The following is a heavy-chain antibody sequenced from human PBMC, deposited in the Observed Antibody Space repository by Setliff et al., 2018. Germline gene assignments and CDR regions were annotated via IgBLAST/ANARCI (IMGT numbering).Heavy chain of an antibody. CDR1: GGTFGDYY. CDR3: ARGRNVAARLLDT. J-gene: IGHJ5*02. D-gene: IGHD6-6*01. CDR2: INHSGTT. V-gene: IGHV4-34*01. Sequence: KPSETLSLTCTAYGGTFGDYYWTWIRQPPGKGLEWIGEINHSGTTNYNPSLKSRVTISVDTSKNQFSLTMSSVTAADAAVYYCARGRNVAARLLDTWGQGSRVTVSS.